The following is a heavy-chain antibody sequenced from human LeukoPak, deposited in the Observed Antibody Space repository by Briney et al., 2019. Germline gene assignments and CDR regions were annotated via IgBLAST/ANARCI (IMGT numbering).Heavy chain of an antibody. CDR2: STGSDLSP. J-gene: IGHJ4*02. V-gene: IGHV3-23*01. Sequence: PGGSLTLSCAASGFTLSSYALYWVRQAPGKGLAWVSASTGSDLSPYLADSVKDRFTISIDNSKNTLYLQMNGLRAEDTAIYYCSKETTISGVVTAIDYWGQGTLVSVSS. D-gene: IGHD3-3*01. CDR3: SKETTISGVVTAIDY. CDR1: GFTLSSYA.